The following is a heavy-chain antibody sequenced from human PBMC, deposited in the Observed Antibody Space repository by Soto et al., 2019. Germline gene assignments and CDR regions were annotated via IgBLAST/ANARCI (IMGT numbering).Heavy chain of an antibody. V-gene: IGHV3-53*01. CDR3: AKVNVVVVDDTFEYDYYLEY. J-gene: IGHJ4*02. D-gene: IGHD2-15*01. CDR2: ISNAGST. CDR1: VFTVINNY. Sequence: ALGLXCVSSVFTVINNYMIFFRQAPVRGLEWFSAISNAGSTYYAWSVKGRSTISRDSSTNTLYLEVNSLRADDTAVYYCAKVNVVVVDDTFEYDYYLEYWGQGTLVTVSS.